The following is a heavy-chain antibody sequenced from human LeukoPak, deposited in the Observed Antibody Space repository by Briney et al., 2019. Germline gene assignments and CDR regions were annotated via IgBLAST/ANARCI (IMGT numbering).Heavy chain of an antibody. D-gene: IGHD6-13*01. Sequence: GGSLRLSCAASGFTFSSYSMNWVRQAPGKGLEWVSSISSSSSYIYYADSVKGRFTISRDNAKNSLYLQMNSLRAEDTAVYYCARGREYSSSRYVYWGQGTLVTVSS. CDR1: GFTFSSYS. CDR3: ARGREYSSSRYVY. J-gene: IGHJ4*02. V-gene: IGHV3-21*01. CDR2: ISSSSSYI.